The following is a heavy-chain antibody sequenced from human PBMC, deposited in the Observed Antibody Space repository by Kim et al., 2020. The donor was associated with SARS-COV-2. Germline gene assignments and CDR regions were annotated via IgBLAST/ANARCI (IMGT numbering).Heavy chain of an antibody. V-gene: IGHV3-11*04. CDR3: ARGLCGLVD. Sequence: GGSLRLSCAASGFTFSDHYGSWIRQAPGRGLEWVSYIYNTGLNTYYLASVKGRFTVSRDNAKNSLYLQMNSLRAEDTAVYYCARGLCGLVDWGSRPTVIV. CDR1: GFTFSDHY. J-gene: IGHJ6*02. CDR2: IYNTGLNT.